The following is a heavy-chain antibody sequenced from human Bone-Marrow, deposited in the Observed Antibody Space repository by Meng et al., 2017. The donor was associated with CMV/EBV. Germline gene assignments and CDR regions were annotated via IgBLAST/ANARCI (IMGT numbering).Heavy chain of an antibody. CDR1: GFTFSSYA. CDR2: ISYDRSNK. CDR3: ASLVVVPAAIPYYYGMDV. D-gene: IGHD2-2*02. J-gene: IGHJ6*02. Sequence: GESLKISCAASGFTFSSYAMHWVRQAPGKGLEWVAVISYDRSNKYYADSVKGRFTISRDNSKNTLYLQMNSLRAEDTAVYYCASLVVVPAAIPYYYGMDVWGQGTTVTVSS. V-gene: IGHV3-30-3*01.